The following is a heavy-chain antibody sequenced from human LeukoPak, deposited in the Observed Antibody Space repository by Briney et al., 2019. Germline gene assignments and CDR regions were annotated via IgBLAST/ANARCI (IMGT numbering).Heavy chain of an antibody. Sequence: GGSLRLSCVVSGFTFDDYAMHWVRQGPGKGLEWVSSITSSSSYFYYADSVKGRFTMSRDNAKNSLYLQMNSLRADDTAVYYCARVLEAASFDYWGQGSPVTVSS. CDR1: GFTFDDYA. CDR2: ITSSSSYF. CDR3: ARVLEAASFDY. V-gene: IGHV3-21*01. J-gene: IGHJ4*02. D-gene: IGHD6-13*01.